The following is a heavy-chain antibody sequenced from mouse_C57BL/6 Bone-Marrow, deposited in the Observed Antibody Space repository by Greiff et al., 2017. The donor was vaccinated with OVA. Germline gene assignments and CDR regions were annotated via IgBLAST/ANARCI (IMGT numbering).Heavy chain of an antibody. CDR3: ARQGGVYYDYGGFAY. V-gene: IGHV5-15*01. D-gene: IGHD2-4*01. CDR2: ISNLAYSI. CDR1: GFTFSDYG. Sequence: EVQLVESGGGLVQPGGSLKLSCAASGFTFSDYGMAWVRQAPRKGPEWVAFISNLAYSIYYADTVTGRFTISRENAKNTLYLEMSSLRSEDTAMYYCARQGGVYYDYGGFAYWGQGTLVTVSA. J-gene: IGHJ3*01.